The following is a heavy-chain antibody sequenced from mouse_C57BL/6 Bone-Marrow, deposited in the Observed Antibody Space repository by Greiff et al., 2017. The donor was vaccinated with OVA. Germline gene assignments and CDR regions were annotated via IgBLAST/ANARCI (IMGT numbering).Heavy chain of an antibody. D-gene: IGHD2-1*01. CDR1: GYTFTSYW. J-gene: IGHJ3*01. Sequence: QVQLQQPGAELVKPGASVKLSCKASGYTFTSYWMHWVKQRPGRGLEWIGRIDPNSGGTKYNEKFKSKATLTVDKPSSTAYMQLSSLTSEDSAVDYCARREIYYGNPFAYWGQGTLVTVSA. CDR2: IDPNSGGT. V-gene: IGHV1-72*01. CDR3: ARREIYYGNPFAY.